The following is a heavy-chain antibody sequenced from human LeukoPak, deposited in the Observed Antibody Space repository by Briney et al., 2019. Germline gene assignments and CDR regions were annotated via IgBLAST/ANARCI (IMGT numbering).Heavy chain of an antibody. J-gene: IGHJ4*02. CDR1: GFTFSSYG. CDR3: AREGTYYYDGSGYPDY. CDR2: IWYDGSNK. Sequence: GGSLRLSCAASGFTFSSYGMHWVRQAPGKGLEWVAVIWYDGSNKYYADSVKGRFTISRDNSKNTLYLQMNSLRAEDTAVYYCAREGTYYYDGSGYPDYWGQGTLVTVSS. D-gene: IGHD3-22*01. V-gene: IGHV3-33*01.